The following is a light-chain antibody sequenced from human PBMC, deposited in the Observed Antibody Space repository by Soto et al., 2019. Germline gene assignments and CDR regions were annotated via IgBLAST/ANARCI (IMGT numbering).Light chain of an antibody. Sequence: IVLTQSAAHLSLSAGHGATLSWTASHFVSDSLAWYQQRPPQPPRLLFYDASRRAPGIPGRFSGSGCATDFTPTISSLEPEDFAVYYCQLRSNWSPITFGQGTRLEIK. J-gene: IGKJ5*01. V-gene: IGKV3-11*01. CDR3: QLRSNWSPIT. CDR1: HFVSDS. CDR2: DAS.